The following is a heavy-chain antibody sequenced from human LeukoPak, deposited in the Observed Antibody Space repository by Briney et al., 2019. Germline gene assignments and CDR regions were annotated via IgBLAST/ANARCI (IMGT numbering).Heavy chain of an antibody. V-gene: IGHV3-48*01. CDR3: ARDSLQGKLLQSPGL. Sequence: GGSLRLSCVVSGFTLSLYNMDWVRQAPGRGPEWVSFIDRSGTMIFYADSVKGRFTISRDNAKNTLYLQLNSLRVEDTALYYCARDSLQGKLLQSPGLWGRGTLVTVSS. CDR2: IDRSGTMI. D-gene: IGHD2-21*02. CDR1: GFTLSLYN. J-gene: IGHJ2*01.